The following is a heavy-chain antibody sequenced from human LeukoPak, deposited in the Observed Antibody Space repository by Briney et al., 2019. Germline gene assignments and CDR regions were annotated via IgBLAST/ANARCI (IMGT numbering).Heavy chain of an antibody. CDR2: ISYDGSSK. V-gene: IGHV3-30-3*01. J-gene: IGHJ4*02. CDR1: GFTFSSYA. D-gene: IGHD3-16*01. Sequence: PGGSLRLSCAASGFTFSSYAMHWARQAPGKGLESVAVISYDGSSKYYADSVKGRFTISRDNSINALYLQMNSLRLDDTAVYYCVGEIGPRSFDYWGQGTLVTVSS. CDR3: VGEIGPRSFDY.